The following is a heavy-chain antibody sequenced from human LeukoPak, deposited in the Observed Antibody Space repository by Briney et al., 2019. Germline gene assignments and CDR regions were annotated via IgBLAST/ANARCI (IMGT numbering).Heavy chain of an antibody. J-gene: IGHJ4*02. CDR3: VRSYGPRNFDY. D-gene: IGHD3-16*01. V-gene: IGHV5-51*01. Sequence: GESLKISCKGSGYTFTSYWIGWVRQMAGKGLEWMGIIYPGDSETRYSPSFQGRVTISADKSFNTAYLQWSSLKAADSAIYYSVRSYGPRNFDYWGQGTLVTVSS. CDR1: GYTFTSYW. CDR2: IYPGDSET.